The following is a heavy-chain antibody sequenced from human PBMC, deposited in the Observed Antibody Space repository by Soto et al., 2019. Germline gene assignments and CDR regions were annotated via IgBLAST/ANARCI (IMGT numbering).Heavy chain of an antibody. J-gene: IGHJ6*02. CDR3: ARHDCSSTSCYGGGYYYYGMDV. CDR1: GGSISSSSYY. V-gene: IGHV4-39*01. D-gene: IGHD2-2*01. CDR2: IYYSGST. Sequence: SETLSLTCTVSGGSISSSSYYWGWIRQPPGKGLEWIGSIYYSGSTNYNPSLKSRVTISVDTSKNQFSLKLSSVTAADTAVYYCARHDCSSTSCYGGGYYYYGMDVWGQGTTVTVSS.